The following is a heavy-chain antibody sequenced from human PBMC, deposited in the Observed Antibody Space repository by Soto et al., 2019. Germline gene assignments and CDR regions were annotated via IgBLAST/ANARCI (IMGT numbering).Heavy chain of an antibody. J-gene: IGHJ3*02. CDR3: AIRTRIAAAGTFAFDI. Sequence: GESLKISCKGSGYSFTSYWIGWVRQMPGKGLEWMGIIYPGDSDTRYSPSFQGQVTIPADKSISTAYLQWSSLKASDTAMYYCAIRTRIAAAGTFAFDIWGQGTMVTVSS. CDR2: IYPGDSDT. D-gene: IGHD6-13*01. V-gene: IGHV5-51*01. CDR1: GYSFTSYW.